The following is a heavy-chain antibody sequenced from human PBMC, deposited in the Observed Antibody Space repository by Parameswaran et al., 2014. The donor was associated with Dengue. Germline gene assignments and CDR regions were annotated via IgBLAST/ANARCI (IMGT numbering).Heavy chain of an antibody. D-gene: IGHD2-15*01. J-gene: IGHJ6*03. CDR3: ARGGYCSGGSCYRRGYYYYMDV. CDR2: INHSGST. V-gene: IGHV4-34*01. Sequence: RWIRQPPGKGLEWIGEINHSGSTNYNPSLKSRVTISVDTSKNQFSLKLSSVTAADTAVYYCARGGYCSGGSCYRRGYYYYMDVWGKGTTVTVSS.